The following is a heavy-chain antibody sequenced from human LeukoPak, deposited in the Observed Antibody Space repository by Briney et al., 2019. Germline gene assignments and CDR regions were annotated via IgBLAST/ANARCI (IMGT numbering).Heavy chain of an antibody. CDR3: ARFPLPPMVRGPINAFDI. J-gene: IGHJ3*02. V-gene: IGHV4-59*01. CDR1: GGSISSYY. Sequence: SKTLSLTCTVSGGSISSYYWSWIRQPPGKGLEWIGYIYYSGSTNYNPSLKSRVTISVDTSKNQFSLKLSSVTAADTAVYYCARFPLPPMVRGPINAFDIWGQGTMVTVSS. CDR2: IYYSGST. D-gene: IGHD3-10*01.